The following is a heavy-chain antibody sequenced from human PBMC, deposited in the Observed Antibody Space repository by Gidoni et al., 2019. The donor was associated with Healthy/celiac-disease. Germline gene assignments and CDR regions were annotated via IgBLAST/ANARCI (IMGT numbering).Heavy chain of an antibody. CDR1: GGTFSSYA. J-gene: IGHJ5*02. CDR3: ATHPRAVGGWFDP. Sequence: QVQLAPSGAEVKKPGSARKVTCKASGGTFSSYAISWVRQAPGQGLEWMGGIIPIFGTANYAQKFQGRVTITADESTSTAYMELSSLRSEDTAVYYCATHPRAVGGWFDPWGQGTLVTLSS. CDR2: IIPIFGTA. V-gene: IGHV1-69*01.